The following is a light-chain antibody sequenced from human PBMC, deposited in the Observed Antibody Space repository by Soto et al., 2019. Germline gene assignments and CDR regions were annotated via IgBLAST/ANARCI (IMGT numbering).Light chain of an antibody. V-gene: IGKV1-39*01. CDR3: QQSYSTPIT. J-gene: IGKJ5*01. CDR1: QSVSRY. Sequence: DVQMTQSPSSLSALVGDRVTITCRASQSVSRYLNWYQHKPGKAPKLLINAASNLQSGVPSRFSGSGSGTDFTLAISSLQPEDFATYYCQQSYSTPITFGQGTRLEI. CDR2: AAS.